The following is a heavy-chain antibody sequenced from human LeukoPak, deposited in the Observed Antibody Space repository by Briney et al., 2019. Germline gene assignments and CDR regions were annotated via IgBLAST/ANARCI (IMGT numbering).Heavy chain of an antibody. D-gene: IGHD3-10*01. CDR3: VKDRWADYYGSGTYFDS. J-gene: IGHJ4*02. CDR1: GFTFSSYT. Sequence: GGSLRLSCLVSGFTFSSYTMHWVRQAPGKGLEYISATSSHGGSTYYADSVKGRFTISRDNTTNTLYLRMSSLRVEDTAVYYCVKDRWADYYGSGTYFDSWGQGTLVTVSS. V-gene: IGHV3-64D*06. CDR2: TSSHGGST.